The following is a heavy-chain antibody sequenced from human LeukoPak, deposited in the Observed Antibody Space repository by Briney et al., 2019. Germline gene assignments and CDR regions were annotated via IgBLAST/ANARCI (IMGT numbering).Heavy chain of an antibody. D-gene: IGHD2-2*02. J-gene: IGHJ3*02. CDR1: GGTFSSYA. Sequence: SVKVSCKASGGTFSSYAISWVRQAPGQGLEWMGRIIPILSIATYAQKFQGRVTITADESTSTAYMELSSLRSEDTAVYYCVRDYCSSTSCYRGGAFDIWGQGTMVTVSS. CDR2: IIPILSIA. V-gene: IGHV1-69*04. CDR3: VRDYCSSTSCYRGGAFDI.